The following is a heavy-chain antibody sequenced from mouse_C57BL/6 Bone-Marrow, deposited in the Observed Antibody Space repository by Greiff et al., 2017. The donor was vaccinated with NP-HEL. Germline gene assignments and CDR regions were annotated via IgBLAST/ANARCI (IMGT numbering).Heavy chain of an antibody. Sequence: VQLQQPGTELVKPGASVKLSCKASGYTFTSYWMHWVKQRPGQGLEWIGNINPSNGGTNYNEKFKSKATLTVDKSASTAYMQLSSLTSEDSAVYYGARRPYGSSWDWYFDVWGTGTTVTVSS. CDR3: ARRPYGSSWDWYFDV. CDR2: INPSNGGT. J-gene: IGHJ1*03. CDR1: GYTFTSYW. D-gene: IGHD1-1*01. V-gene: IGHV1-53*01.